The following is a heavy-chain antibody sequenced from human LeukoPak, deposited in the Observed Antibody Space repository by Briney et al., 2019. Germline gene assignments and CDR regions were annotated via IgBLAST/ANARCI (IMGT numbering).Heavy chain of an antibody. Sequence: SETLSLTCTVSGGSISSYYWSWIRQPPGKGLEWIGYIYYSGSTKYKPSLKSRVTISVDTSKNQLSLKLSSVTAADTAVYYCARGRFLDAFDIWGQGTMVTVSS. J-gene: IGHJ3*02. V-gene: IGHV4-59*01. CDR2: IYYSGST. CDR3: ARGRFLDAFDI. D-gene: IGHD3-3*01. CDR1: GGSISSYY.